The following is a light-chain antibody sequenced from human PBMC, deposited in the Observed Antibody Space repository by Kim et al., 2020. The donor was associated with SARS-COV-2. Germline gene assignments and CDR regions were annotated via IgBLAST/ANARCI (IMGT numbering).Light chain of an antibody. Sequence: SPGESAAPPCRASQSVSSNLAWYQQTTGQAPTLLIYVASTSATGIPARFSGSVSGTEFTLTISSLQSEDFAVYFFHQYNNWPPITFVQGTRLEIK. CDR1: QSVSSN. V-gene: IGKV3-15*01. CDR2: VAS. CDR3: HQYNNWPPIT. J-gene: IGKJ5*01.